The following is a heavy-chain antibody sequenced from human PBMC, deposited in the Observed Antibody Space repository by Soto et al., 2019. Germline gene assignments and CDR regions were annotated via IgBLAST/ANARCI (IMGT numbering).Heavy chain of an antibody. CDR1: GFTFSSYA. J-gene: IGHJ4*02. V-gene: IGHV3-23*01. CDR2: ISGSGGST. Sequence: GGSLRLSCAASGFTFSSYAMSWVRQAPGKGLEWVSAISGSGGSTYYADSVKGRFTISRDNSKNTLYLQMNSLRAEDTAVYYCAKGRWKYGDYGYYFDYWGQGTLVTVSS. D-gene: IGHD4-17*01. CDR3: AKGRWKYGDYGYYFDY.